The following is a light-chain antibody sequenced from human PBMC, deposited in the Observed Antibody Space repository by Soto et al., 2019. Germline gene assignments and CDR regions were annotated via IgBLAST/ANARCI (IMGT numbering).Light chain of an antibody. CDR2: EVS. J-gene: IGLJ2*01. Sequence: QSALTQPASVSGSPGQSITISCTGTSSDVGGYSYVSWYQQHPGKTPKLMIYEVSNRPSGVSHRFSGSKSGNTASLTISGLQTEDEADYYCSSFSSITREVFVGGTKVTVL. V-gene: IGLV2-14*01. CDR3: SSFSSITREV. CDR1: SSDVGGYSY.